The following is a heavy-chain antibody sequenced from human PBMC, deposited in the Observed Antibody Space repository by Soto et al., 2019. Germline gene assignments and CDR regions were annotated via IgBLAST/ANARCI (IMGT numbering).Heavy chain of an antibody. CDR3: ARDIETPGLFFDY. J-gene: IGHJ4*02. D-gene: IGHD6-13*01. CDR1: GFTFSSYG. V-gene: IGHV3-33*01. Sequence: SLRLSCAASGFTFSSYGMHWVRQASGKGLEWVAVIWYDGSNKYYADSVKGRFTISRDNSKNTLYLQMNSLRAEDTAVYYCARDIETPGLFFDYWGQGTLVTVSS. CDR2: IWYDGSNK.